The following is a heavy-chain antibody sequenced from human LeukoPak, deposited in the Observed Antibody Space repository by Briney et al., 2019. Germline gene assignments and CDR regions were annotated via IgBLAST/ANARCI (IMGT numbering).Heavy chain of an antibody. CDR1: GGGFTFTSHA. Sequence: GASVKVSCKASGGGFTFTSHAISWVRQAPGQGLEGMGGLIPIYGSANYAQKFQGRVTITSDESTRTVYMELSSLRPEDSAVYYCAGFFYDNSGDAFDIWGQGTMVTVSS. CDR2: LIPIYGSA. V-gene: IGHV1-69*13. CDR3: AGFFYDNSGDAFDI. J-gene: IGHJ3*02. D-gene: IGHD3-22*01.